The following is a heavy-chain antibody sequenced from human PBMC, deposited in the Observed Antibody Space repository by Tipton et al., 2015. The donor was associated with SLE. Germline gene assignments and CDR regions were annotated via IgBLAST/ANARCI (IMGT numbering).Heavy chain of an antibody. Sequence: TLSLTCTVSGGSISSHYWSWIRQPPGKGLEWIGEINHSGSTNYNPSLKSRVTISVDTSKNQFSLKLSSVTAADTAVYYCARGSSIDNWGQGTLVTVSS. CDR1: GGSISSHY. V-gene: IGHV4-34*01. J-gene: IGHJ4*02. D-gene: IGHD6-6*01. CDR3: ARGSSIDN. CDR2: INHSGST.